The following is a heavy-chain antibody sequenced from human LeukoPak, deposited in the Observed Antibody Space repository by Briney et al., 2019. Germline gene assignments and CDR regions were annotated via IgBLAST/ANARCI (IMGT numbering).Heavy chain of an antibody. J-gene: IGHJ4*02. V-gene: IGHV1-2*02. Sequence: SSVKVSCKASGYTFTGYYMHWVRQAPGQGLEWMGWINPYSGDTMYAQKFQGRVTLTRDTSISTAYMELNRLRSDDTAVYYCARTNGGYEYNWGQGTLVIVSS. CDR2: INPYSGDT. CDR3: ARTNGGYEYN. CDR1: GYTFTGYY. D-gene: IGHD5-12*01.